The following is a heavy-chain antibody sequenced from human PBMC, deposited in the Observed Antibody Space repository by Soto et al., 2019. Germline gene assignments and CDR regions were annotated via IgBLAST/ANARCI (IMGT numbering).Heavy chain of an antibody. CDR1: GFTFTTYA. Sequence: GGSLRLSCAASGFTFTTYAMTWVRQAPGKGLEWVSGISGSGDSKHYSDSLKGRFTISRDNSKNTLFLQMNSLRAEDTAVYYCARDKTQGAGWFDPWGRGTLVTVSS. CDR3: ARDKTQGAGWFDP. CDR2: ISGSGDSK. J-gene: IGHJ5*02. V-gene: IGHV3-23*01.